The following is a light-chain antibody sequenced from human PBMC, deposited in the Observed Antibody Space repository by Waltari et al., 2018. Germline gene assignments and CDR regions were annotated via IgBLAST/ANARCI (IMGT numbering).Light chain of an antibody. Sequence: DIQMTQSPSAMSASVGDRVAITCGASQDIGNYLDWFQQEPGTVPKRLIYAVSSLESGVPSRFSGSDSGTEFTLTINRLQPEDLATYFCLQHYTYPPTFGQGTRLEI. J-gene: IGKJ5*01. CDR2: AVS. CDR3: LQHYTYPPT. CDR1: QDIGNY. V-gene: IGKV1-17*03.